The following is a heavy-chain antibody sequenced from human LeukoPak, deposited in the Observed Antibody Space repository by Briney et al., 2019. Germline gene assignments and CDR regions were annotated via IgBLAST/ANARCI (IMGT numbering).Heavy chain of an antibody. D-gene: IGHD3-22*01. CDR1: GFTFNKYA. V-gene: IGHV3-23*01. J-gene: IGHJ4*02. Sequence: QSGGSLRLSCAASGFTFNKYAMNWVRQPPGKGLEWVSSIAGTGGSTYYADSVKGRFTISRDNSKNTLYLQMNSLRAEDTAVYYCAKDPRSTYYYDSSGYPDYWGQGTLVTVSS. CDR2: IAGTGGST. CDR3: AKDPRSTYYYDSSGYPDY.